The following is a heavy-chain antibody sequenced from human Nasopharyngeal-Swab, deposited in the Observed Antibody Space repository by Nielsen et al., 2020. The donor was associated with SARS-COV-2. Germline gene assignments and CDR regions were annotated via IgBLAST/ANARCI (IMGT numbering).Heavy chain of an antibody. CDR3: ARTVSYYYGMDV. CDR1: GFGFSRYS. V-gene: IGHV3-48*01. CDR2: ISSTSSTI. Sequence: GESLKISCAASGFGFSRYSMNWVRQAPGKGLEWVSFISSTSSTIYYADSVKGRFTISRDNSKNTLYLQMNSLRAEDTAVYYCARTVSYYYGMDVWGQGTTVTVSS. D-gene: IGHD4-17*01. J-gene: IGHJ6*02.